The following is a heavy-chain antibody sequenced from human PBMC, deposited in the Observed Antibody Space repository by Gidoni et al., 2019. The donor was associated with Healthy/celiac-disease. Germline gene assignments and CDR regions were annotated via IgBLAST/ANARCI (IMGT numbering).Heavy chain of an antibody. D-gene: IGHD6-6*01. CDR1: GFTFSSYS. CDR2: ISSSSSYI. V-gene: IGHV3-21*01. J-gene: IGHJ6*03. CDR3: ARVDSSSPERIVCYYMDV. Sequence: EVQLVESGGGLVKPGGSLRLSYAASGFTFSSYSMNWVRQAPGKGLEWVSSISSSSSYIYYADSVKGRFTISRDNAKNSLYLQMNSLRAEDTAVYYCARVDSSSPERIVCYYMDVWGKGTTVTVSS.